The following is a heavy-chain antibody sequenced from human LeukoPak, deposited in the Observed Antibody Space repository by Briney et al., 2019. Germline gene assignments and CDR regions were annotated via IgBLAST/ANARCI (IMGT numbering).Heavy chain of an antibody. CDR2: IYPGDSDT. V-gene: IGHV5-51*01. D-gene: IGHD1-26*01. Sequence: GESLKISCKGSGYSFTSYWIAWVRQMPGKGLEWMGIIYPGDSDTRYSPSFQGQVTTSVDKSFGTAYLQWSSLKASDTAMYYCARVAGSHELDAFDIWGQGTMVTVSS. CDR3: ARVAGSHELDAFDI. J-gene: IGHJ3*02. CDR1: GYSFTSYW.